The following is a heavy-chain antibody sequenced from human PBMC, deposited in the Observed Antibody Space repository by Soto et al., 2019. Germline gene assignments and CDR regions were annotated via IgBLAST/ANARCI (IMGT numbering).Heavy chain of an antibody. CDR3: AKDLHSSGWAAYNFDY. V-gene: IGHV3-30*18. Sequence: GGSLRLSCAASGFTSSNFGMHWVRQAPGKGLEWVALISYDGSNKYYADSVKGRFTISRDSTKNTLSLQINSLRAEDSAVYYCAKDLHSSGWAAYNFDYWGQGTLVTVSS. CDR2: ISYDGSNK. D-gene: IGHD6-25*01. CDR1: GFTSSNFG. J-gene: IGHJ4*02.